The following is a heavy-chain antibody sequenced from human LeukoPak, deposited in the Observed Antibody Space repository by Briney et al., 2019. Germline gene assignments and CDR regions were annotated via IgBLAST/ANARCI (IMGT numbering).Heavy chain of an antibody. J-gene: IGHJ6*03. CDR2: IYTSGST. V-gene: IGHV4-61*02. CDR3: ARLGGAIYFYYMDV. Sequence: SETLSLTCTVSGGSISSGSYYWSWIRQPAGKGLEWIGRIYTSGSTNYNPSLKSRVTISVDTSKNQFSLKLSSVTAADTAVYYCARLGGAIYFYYMDVWGKGTTVTISS. D-gene: IGHD2-2*02. CDR1: GGSISSGSYY.